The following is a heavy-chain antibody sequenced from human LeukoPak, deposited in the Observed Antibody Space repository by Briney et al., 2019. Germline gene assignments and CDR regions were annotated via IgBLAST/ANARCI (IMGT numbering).Heavy chain of an antibody. J-gene: IGHJ5*02. CDR1: GGSISGYY. D-gene: IGHD1-7*01. Sequence: SETLSLTCTVSGGSISGYYWSWIRQPPGKGLEWIGEINHSGSTNYNPSLKSRVTISVDTSKNQFSLKLSSVTAADTAVYYCAREGITGTYGRSYNWFDPWGQGTLVTVSS. V-gene: IGHV4-34*01. CDR2: INHSGST. CDR3: AREGITGTYGRSYNWFDP.